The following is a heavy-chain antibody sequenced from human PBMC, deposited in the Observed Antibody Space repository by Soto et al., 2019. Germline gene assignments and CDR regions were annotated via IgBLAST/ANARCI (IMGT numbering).Heavy chain of an antibody. CDR3: ARRVLRFLEWLSPPLYGMDV. CDR2: IYYSGST. D-gene: IGHD3-3*01. J-gene: IGHJ6*02. Sequence: PSETLSLTCTVSGGSISSSSYYWGWIRQPPGKGLEWIGSIYYSGSTYYNPSLKSRVTISVDTSKNQLSLKLSSVTAADTAVYYCARRVLRFLEWLSPPLYGMDVWGQGTTVTVSS. CDR1: GGSISSSSYY. V-gene: IGHV4-39*01.